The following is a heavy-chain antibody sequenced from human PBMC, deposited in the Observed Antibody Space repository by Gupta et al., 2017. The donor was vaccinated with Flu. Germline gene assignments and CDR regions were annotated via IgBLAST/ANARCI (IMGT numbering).Heavy chain of an antibody. V-gene: IGHV3-9*01. D-gene: IGHD6-13*01. CDR3: AKGGPGIAAAPNDY. J-gene: IGHJ4*02. Sequence: EVQLVESGGGLVQPGRSLRLSCSASGLTFDDYAMHWVRQAPGKGLEWVSGISWNSGSIGYADSVKGRFTISRDNAKNSLYLQMNSLRAEDTALYYCAKGGPGIAAAPNDYWGQGTLVTVSS. CDR1: GLTFDDYA. CDR2: ISWNSGSI.